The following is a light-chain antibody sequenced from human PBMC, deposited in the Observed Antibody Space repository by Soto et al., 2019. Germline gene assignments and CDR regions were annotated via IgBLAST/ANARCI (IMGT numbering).Light chain of an antibody. V-gene: IGKV3D-15*01. CDR3: QQYLITPWT. CDR1: QSVSSN. J-gene: IGKJ1*01. Sequence: EIVMTQSPATLSVSPGERATLSCRASQSVSSNLAWYQQKPGQAPRLLIYDASRRATGIPDRFSGSGSGTDFTLTISRLEPEDFAVYYCQQYLITPWTFGQGTKVDIK. CDR2: DAS.